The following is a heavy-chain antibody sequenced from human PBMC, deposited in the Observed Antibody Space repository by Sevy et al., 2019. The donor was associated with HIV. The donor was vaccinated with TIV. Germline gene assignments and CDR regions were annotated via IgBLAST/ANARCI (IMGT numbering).Heavy chain of an antibody. CDR3: ARDFYSNSRSVSNY. V-gene: IGHV3-30-3*01. D-gene: IGHD4-4*01. CDR1: GFTFSSYA. Sequence: GGSLRLSCAASGFTFSSYAMHWVHQAPGKGLEWVAVISYDGSNKYYADSVKGRFTISRDNSKNTLYLQMNSLRAEDTAVYYCARDFYSNSRSVSNYWGQGTLVTVSS. CDR2: ISYDGSNK. J-gene: IGHJ4*02.